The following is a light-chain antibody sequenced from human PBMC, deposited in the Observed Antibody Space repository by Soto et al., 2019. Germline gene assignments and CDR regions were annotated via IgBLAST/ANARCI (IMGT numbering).Light chain of an antibody. J-gene: IGKJ1*01. CDR2: GAS. CDR1: QSVRSRL. Sequence: EKVWTQSPGTLSFSPGERATLSGSAGQSVRSRLLAWYQQKPGQAPRLLISGASSSAPGIPDRFSGRGSGTDFTLTISRLAPGDFAVYYCQQYSRSPRTFGQGTKVEIK. V-gene: IGKV3-20*01. CDR3: QQYSRSPRT.